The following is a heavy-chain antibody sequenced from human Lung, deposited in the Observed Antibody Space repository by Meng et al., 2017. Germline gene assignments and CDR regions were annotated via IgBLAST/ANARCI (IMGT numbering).Heavy chain of an antibody. V-gene: IGHV1-2*06. Sequence: QVLLQKAGVEVTNPWAPVKVSCKPSGSTFTASLLSWGRQAPGQGLDWMGRIDPRSGDTQYAQKFQGRVTMTRDTSISTTYMELSRLRSDDTAVYYCVRDEDISAAGKLFGDYWGQGTLVTVSS. D-gene: IGHD6-13*01. CDR2: IDPRSGDT. CDR1: GSTFTASL. J-gene: IGHJ4*02. CDR3: VRDEDISAAGKLFGDY.